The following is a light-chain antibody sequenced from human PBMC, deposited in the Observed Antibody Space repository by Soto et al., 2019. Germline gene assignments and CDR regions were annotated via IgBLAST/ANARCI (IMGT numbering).Light chain of an antibody. J-gene: IGKJ2*01. CDR2: GAS. CDR1: QTVTGTY. Sequence: EIVLTQSPGTLSLSPGERATLSCRASQTVTGTYLAWYQQKPGQAPRLLIYGASNRATGIPDRFSGSGSGTDFTLTISRLDPEDVAVYYCQQCGPSLTYTFGQGTKLEIK. CDR3: QQCGPSLTYT. V-gene: IGKV3-20*01.